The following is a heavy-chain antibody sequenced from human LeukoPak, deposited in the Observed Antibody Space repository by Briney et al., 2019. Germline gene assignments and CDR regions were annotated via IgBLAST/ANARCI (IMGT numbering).Heavy chain of an antibody. CDR3: ARRIAARPTDY. V-gene: IGHV4-34*01. Sequence: KTSEALSLTCAVYGGSFSGYYWSWIRQPPGKGLEWIGEINHSGSTNYNPSLKSRVTISVDTSKNQFSLKLSSVTAADTAVYYCARRIAARPTDYWGQGTLVTVSS. CDR1: GGSFSGYY. D-gene: IGHD6-6*01. J-gene: IGHJ4*02. CDR2: INHSGST.